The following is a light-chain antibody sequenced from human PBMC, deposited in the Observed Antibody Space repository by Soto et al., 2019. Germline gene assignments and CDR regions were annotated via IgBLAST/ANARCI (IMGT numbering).Light chain of an antibody. Sequence: DIRMTQSPSTLSASVGDRVTMTCRASQSISSWLAWYQQKPGKVPKLLIYKASSLESGVPSRFSGSGSGTEFTLIISNLQPDDFATYYCQQYYSYWTFGQGTKVDIK. J-gene: IGKJ1*01. CDR2: KAS. CDR3: QQYYSYWT. CDR1: QSISSW. V-gene: IGKV1-5*03.